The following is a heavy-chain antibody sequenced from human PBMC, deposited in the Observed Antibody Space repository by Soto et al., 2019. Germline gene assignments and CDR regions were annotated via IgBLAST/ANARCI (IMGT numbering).Heavy chain of an antibody. CDR1: GFTFSNYA. CDR3: AKDPPLYSSSNYYYDMDV. J-gene: IGHJ6*02. V-gene: IGHV3-23*01. CDR2: ISGSGGSK. D-gene: IGHD6-6*01. Sequence: PGGSLRLSCAASGFTFSNYAMSWVRQAPGKGLEWVSAISGSGGSKYYADSVKGRFTISRDNSKNTLYLQMNSLRAEDTAVYYCAKDPPLYSSSNYYYDMDVWGQGTTVTVSS.